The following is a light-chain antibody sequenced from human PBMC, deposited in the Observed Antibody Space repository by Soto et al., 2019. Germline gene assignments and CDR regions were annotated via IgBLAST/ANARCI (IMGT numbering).Light chain of an antibody. CDR1: SSDVGTYNY. V-gene: IGLV2-14*01. Sequence: QAVVTQPASVSGSPGQSITISCTGTSSDVGTYNYVSWYQHHPGKAPKLIMYEVSNRPSGVSNRVSGSKSGSTASLTISGLHAEDESDYHCTAYTRDTALVFGTGTTLTVL. J-gene: IGLJ1*01. CDR2: EVS. CDR3: TAYTRDTALV.